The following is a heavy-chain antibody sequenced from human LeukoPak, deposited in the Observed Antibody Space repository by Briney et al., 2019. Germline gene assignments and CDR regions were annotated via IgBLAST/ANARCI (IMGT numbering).Heavy chain of an antibody. V-gene: IGHV3-30*04. CDR2: ISYDGSSK. CDR3: ARGDKQLLFNRNKGGFDP. J-gene: IGHJ5*02. D-gene: IGHD1-14*01. CDR1: GFTFNSYA. Sequence: GGSLRLSCAASGFTFNSYALHWVRQAPGKGLEWVTVISYDGSSKYYADSVKGRFTISRDNSKNTLYLQMNSLRPEDTAVYYCARGDKQLLFNRNKGGFDPWGQGALVTVSS.